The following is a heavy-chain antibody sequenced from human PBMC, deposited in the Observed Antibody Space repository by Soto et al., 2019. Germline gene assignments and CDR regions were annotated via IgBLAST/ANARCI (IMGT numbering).Heavy chain of an antibody. CDR3: ARDTRSSSWLNYYYYGMDV. CDR2: INPNSGGT. J-gene: IGHJ6*02. D-gene: IGHD6-13*01. CDR1: GYTFTGYY. Sequence: ASVKVSCKASGYTFTGYYMHWVRQAPGQGLEWMGWINPNSGGTNYAQKFQGWVTMTRDTSISTAYMELSRLRSDDTAVYYCARDTRSSSWLNYYYYGMDVWGQGTTVTVSS. V-gene: IGHV1-2*04.